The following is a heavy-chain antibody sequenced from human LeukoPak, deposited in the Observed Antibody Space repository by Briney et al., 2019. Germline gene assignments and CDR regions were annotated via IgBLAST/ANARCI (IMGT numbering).Heavy chain of an antibody. CDR2: INHSGST. D-gene: IGHD6-19*01. J-gene: IGHJ6*03. CDR1: GGSISSSNYY. V-gene: IGHV4-39*07. CDR3: ARSPGLVAGHTPWNYYYYMDV. Sequence: SETLSLTCTVSGGSISSSNYYWSWIRQPPGKGLEWIGEINHSGSTNYNPSLKSRVTISVDTSKNQFFLKLSSVTAADTAVYYCARSPGLVAGHTPWNYYYYMDVWGKGTTVTVSS.